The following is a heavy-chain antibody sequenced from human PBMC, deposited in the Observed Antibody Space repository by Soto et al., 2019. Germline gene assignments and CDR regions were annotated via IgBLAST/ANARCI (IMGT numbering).Heavy chain of an antibody. V-gene: IGHV3-7*02. J-gene: IGHJ4*02. D-gene: IGHD3-10*01. CDR1: GFTFSSYW. Sequence: DVQLVESGGGLVQPGGSLRLSCEVSGFTFSSYWMTWVRQAPGKGLEWVANINKDGSEEKYVDSVKGRFIVSRDNGESSMYLEMNSLRAEDTAVYYCAVSWYFGEFGLDVWGQGTRVTVSS. CDR2: INKDGSEE. CDR3: AVSWYFGEFGLDV.